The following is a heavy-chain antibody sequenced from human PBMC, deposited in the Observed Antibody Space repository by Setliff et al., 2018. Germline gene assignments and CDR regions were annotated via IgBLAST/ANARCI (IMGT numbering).Heavy chain of an antibody. J-gene: IGHJ3*02. D-gene: IGHD3-3*01. Sequence: PSETLSLTCTVSGASISSHYWSWIRQPPGKGLEWIGSIYYSGSTNYNPSLKSRVTISVDTSKNQFSLRLSSVTAADTAVYYCARVGYAYNFWSGYSMKNAFDIWGQGTMVTVSS. CDR3: ARVGYAYNFWSGYSMKNAFDI. CDR1: GASISSHY. V-gene: IGHV4-59*11. CDR2: IYYSGST.